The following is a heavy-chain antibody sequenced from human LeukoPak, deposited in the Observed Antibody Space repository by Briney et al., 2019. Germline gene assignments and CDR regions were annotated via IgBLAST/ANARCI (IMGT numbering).Heavy chain of an antibody. V-gene: IGHV1-69*04. D-gene: IGHD1-20*01. Sequence: SVKVSCKASGGTFSSYTISWVRQAPGQGLEWMGRIIATLGIANYAEKLQGRVTITTDKSTNTAYMELSSLRSEDTAVYYCAREYNWNDPYYYYYMDVWGKGTTVTVSS. CDR1: GGTFSSYT. J-gene: IGHJ6*03. CDR2: IIATLGIA. CDR3: AREYNWNDPYYYYYMDV.